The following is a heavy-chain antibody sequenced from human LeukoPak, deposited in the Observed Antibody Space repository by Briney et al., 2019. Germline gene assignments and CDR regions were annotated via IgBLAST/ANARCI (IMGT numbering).Heavy chain of an antibody. J-gene: IGHJ4*02. CDR3: ARGLAVRGVITPYYFDY. Sequence: GGSLRLSCAGSGFTFSSYSMNWVRQAPGKGLEWVSSISSSSSYIYYADSVKGRFTISRDNAKNSLYLQMNSLRAEDTAVYYCARGLAVRGVITPYYFDYWGQGTLVTVSS. CDR2: ISSSSSYI. CDR1: GFTFSSYS. D-gene: IGHD3-10*01. V-gene: IGHV3-21*01.